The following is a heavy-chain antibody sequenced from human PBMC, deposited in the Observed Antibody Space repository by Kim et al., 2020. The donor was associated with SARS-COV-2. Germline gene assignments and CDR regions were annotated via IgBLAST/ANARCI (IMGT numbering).Heavy chain of an antibody. J-gene: IGHJ5*02. Sequence: YAQGFTGRLVFSLDTSVSTAYLQISSLKAEDTAVYYCAREAIAGTWGFHPWGQGTLVTVSS. CDR3: AREAIAGTWGFHP. V-gene: IGHV7-4-1*02. D-gene: IGHD6-13*01.